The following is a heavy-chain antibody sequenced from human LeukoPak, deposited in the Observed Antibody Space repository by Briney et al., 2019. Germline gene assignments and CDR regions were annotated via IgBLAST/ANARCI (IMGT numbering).Heavy chain of an antibody. CDR1: GFTFSSYA. CDR3: AKSAGYCSGTSCYHFDY. CDR2: ISGSGGST. D-gene: IGHD2-2*01. V-gene: IGHV3-23*01. J-gene: IGHJ4*02. Sequence: PGGSLRLSCAASGFTFSSYAMSWVRQAPGKGLEWVSAISGSGGSTYYADSVKGRFTIPRDNSKNTLYLQMNSLRAEDTAVYYCAKSAGYCSGTSCYHFDYWGQGTLVTVSS.